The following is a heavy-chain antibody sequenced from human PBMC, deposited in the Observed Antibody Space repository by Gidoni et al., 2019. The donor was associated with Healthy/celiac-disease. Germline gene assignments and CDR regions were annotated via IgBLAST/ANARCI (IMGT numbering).Heavy chain of an antibody. CDR2: IYYSGST. CDR1: GGSVSSCSYY. CDR3: AREIVVPAAIVYYYYGMDV. V-gene: IGHV4-61*01. D-gene: IGHD2-2*01. Sequence: QVQLQESGPGLVKPSETLSLTCTVSGGSVSSCSYYWSWIRQPPGKGLEWIGYIYYSGSTNYNPSLKSRVTISVDTSKNQFSLKLSSVTAADTAVYYCAREIVVPAAIVYYYYGMDVWGQGTTVTVSS. J-gene: IGHJ6*02.